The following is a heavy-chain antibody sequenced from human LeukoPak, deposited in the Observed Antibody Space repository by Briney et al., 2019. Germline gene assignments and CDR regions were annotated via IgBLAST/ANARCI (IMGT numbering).Heavy chain of an antibody. CDR2: ISGSGGRT. J-gene: IGHJ4*02. CDR3: AKLLRTYYYDSSGPRSN. V-gene: IGHV3-23*01. D-gene: IGHD3-22*01. Sequence: PGGSLRLSCAASGFTFSSYAMSWVRQAPGKGLEWVSAISGSGGRTYYADSVKGRFTISRDNSKNTLYLQMNSLRAEDTAVYYCAKLLRTYYYDSSGPRSNWGQGTLVTVSS. CDR1: GFTFSSYA.